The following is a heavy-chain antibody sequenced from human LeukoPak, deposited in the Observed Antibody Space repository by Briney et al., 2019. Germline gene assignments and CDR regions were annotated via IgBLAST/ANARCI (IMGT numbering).Heavy chain of an antibody. CDR1: GFIFSDYY. J-gene: IGHJ6*03. V-gene: IGHV3-11*01. CDR2: ISSSGSTI. CDR3: ARDGNTYYMDV. Sequence: GGSLRLSCAASGFIFSDYYMSWIRQAPGKGLEGVSYISSSGSTIYYADSVKGRFTISRDNAKNSLYLQMNSLRAEDTAVYYCARDGNTYYMDVWGKGTTVTVSS.